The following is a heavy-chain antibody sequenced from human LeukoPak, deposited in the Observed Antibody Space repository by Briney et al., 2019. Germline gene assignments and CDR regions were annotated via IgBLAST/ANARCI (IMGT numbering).Heavy chain of an antibody. D-gene: IGHD3-10*01. Sequence: GGSLRLSCAASGFTFSSYAMHWVRQAPGKGLEYVSAISSNGGSTYYANSVKGRFTISRDNSKNTLYLQMGSLRAEDMAVYYCAREFGSGLHLRSGMDVWGQGTTVTVSS. J-gene: IGHJ6*02. CDR2: ISSNGGST. CDR1: GFTFSSYA. V-gene: IGHV3-64*01. CDR3: AREFGSGLHLRSGMDV.